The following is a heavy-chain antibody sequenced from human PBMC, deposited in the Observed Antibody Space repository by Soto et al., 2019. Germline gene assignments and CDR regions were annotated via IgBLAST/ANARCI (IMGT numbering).Heavy chain of an antibody. CDR3: TTDLVTYVLRFLEWS. Sequence: GGSLRLSCAASGFTFSNAWMSWVRQAPGKGLEWVGRIKSKTDGGTTDYAAPVKGRFTISRDDSKNTLYLQMNSLKTEDTAVYYCTTDLVTYVLRFLEWSWGQGTLVTVSS. CDR1: GFTFSNAW. CDR2: IKSKTDGGTT. V-gene: IGHV3-15*01. J-gene: IGHJ5*02. D-gene: IGHD3-3*01.